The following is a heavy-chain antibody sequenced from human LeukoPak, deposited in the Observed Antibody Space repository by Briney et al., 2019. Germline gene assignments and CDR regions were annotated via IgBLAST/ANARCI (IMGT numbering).Heavy chain of an antibody. Sequence: ASVKVSFKASGCTFTDYYMHWVRQAPGQGLEWMGWINPKGGGTKYAQKFQGRVTMARDTSISTAYMELSSLTSDDAAVYYCTRGSPLSGATRSPFDHWGQGTLVTVSS. V-gene: IGHV1-2*02. CDR3: TRGSPLSGATRSPFDH. J-gene: IGHJ4*02. D-gene: IGHD3-10*01. CDR2: INPKGGGT. CDR1: GCTFTDYY.